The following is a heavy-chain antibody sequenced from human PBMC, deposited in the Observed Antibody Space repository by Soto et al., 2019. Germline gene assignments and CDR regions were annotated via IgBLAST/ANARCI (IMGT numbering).Heavy chain of an antibody. V-gene: IGHV4-39*01. D-gene: IGHD3-22*01. CDR3: ARLYYYDSGGDYGLNWLDP. J-gene: IGHJ5*02. CDR1: GGSISSSGYY. Sequence: QLQLQESGPGLVKPSETLSLTCTVSGGSISSSGYYWGWIRQPPGKGLEWIGNIYFGGSTYYNPSLKSRVTISVDTSKNQFSLKLSSVTAADSAVYYCARLYYYDSGGDYGLNWLDPWGQGTLVTVSS. CDR2: IYFGGST.